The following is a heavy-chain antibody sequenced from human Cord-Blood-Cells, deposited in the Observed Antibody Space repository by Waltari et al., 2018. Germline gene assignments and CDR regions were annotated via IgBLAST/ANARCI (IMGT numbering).Heavy chain of an antibody. Sequence: TFSSYGMHWVRQAPGKGLEWVAVISYDGSNKYYADSVKGRFTISRDNSKNTLYLQMNSLRAEDTAVYYCAKKSVGYSNYAFDIWGQGTMVTVSS. CDR2: ISYDGSNK. V-gene: IGHV3-30*18. J-gene: IGHJ3*02. CDR1: TFSSYG. CDR3: AKKSVGYSNYAFDI. D-gene: IGHD4-4*01.